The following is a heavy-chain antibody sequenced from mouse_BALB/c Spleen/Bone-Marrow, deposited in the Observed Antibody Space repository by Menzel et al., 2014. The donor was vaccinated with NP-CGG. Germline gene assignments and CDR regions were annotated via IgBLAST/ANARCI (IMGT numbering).Heavy chain of an antibody. D-gene: IGHD2-2*01. J-gene: IGHJ4*01. V-gene: IGHV1-14*01. CDR1: GYTFTSYV. CDR3: ARYGFYAMDY. CDR2: INPHNDGT. Sequence: VQLQQSGPELVKPGASVKMSCKASGYTFTSYVMHWVKQKPGQGLEWIGYINPHNDGTKYNEKFKGKATLTSDKSSSTAYMELSSLTSEDSAVYYCARYGFYAMDYWGQGTSVTVSS.